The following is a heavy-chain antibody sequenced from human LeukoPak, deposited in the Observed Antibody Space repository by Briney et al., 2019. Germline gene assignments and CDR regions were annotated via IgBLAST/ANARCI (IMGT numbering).Heavy chain of an antibody. CDR3: ARGVDSSSWYLYWFDP. V-gene: IGHV1-3*01. CDR2: INAGNGNT. Sequence: GASVKVSCKASGYTFTSYAMHWVRQAPGQRLEWMGWINAGNGNTKYSQKFQGRVTITRDTSASTAYMELSSLRSEDTAVYYCARGVDSSSWYLYWFDPWGQGTLVTVSS. CDR1: GYTFTSYA. D-gene: IGHD6-13*01. J-gene: IGHJ5*02.